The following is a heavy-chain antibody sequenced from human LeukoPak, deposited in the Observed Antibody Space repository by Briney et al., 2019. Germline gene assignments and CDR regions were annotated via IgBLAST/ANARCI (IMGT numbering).Heavy chain of an antibody. J-gene: IGHJ6*03. Sequence: SETLSLTCTVSGGSIGSSSYYWGWIRQPPGKGLEWIGSIYYSGSTYYNPSLKSRVTISVDTSKNQFSLKLSSVTAADTAVYYCARQNYDFWSGYYGCYMDVWGKGTTVTVSS. CDR2: IYYSGST. CDR3: ARQNYDFWSGYYGCYMDV. CDR1: GGSIGSSSYY. V-gene: IGHV4-39*01. D-gene: IGHD3-3*01.